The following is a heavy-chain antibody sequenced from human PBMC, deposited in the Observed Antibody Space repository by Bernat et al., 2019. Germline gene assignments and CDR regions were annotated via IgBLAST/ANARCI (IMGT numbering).Heavy chain of an antibody. CDR2: ISSSSSYI. CDR3: ASAAPRPYDDIVTGYRGAGY. CDR1: GFTFSSYS. V-gene: IGHV3-21*01. Sequence: EVQLVESGGGLVKPGGSLRLSCAASGFTFSSYSMNWVRQAPGKGLEWVSSISSSSSYIYYADSVKGRFTISRDNAKNSLYLQMNSLRAEDTAVYYCASAAPRPYDDIVTGYRGAGYWGQGTLVTVSS. D-gene: IGHD3-9*01. J-gene: IGHJ4*02.